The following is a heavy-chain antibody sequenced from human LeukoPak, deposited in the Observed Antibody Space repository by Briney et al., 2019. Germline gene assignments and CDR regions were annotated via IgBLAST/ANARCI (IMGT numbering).Heavy chain of an antibody. CDR2: ISYDGSNK. V-gene: IGHV3-30*18. Sequence: PGGSLRLSCAASGFTFSSYGMHWVRQAPGKGLEWVAVISYDGSNKYYADSVMGRFTISRDNSKNTLYLQMNSLRAEDTAVYYCANGARGRGDAYYYGMDVWGQGTTVTVSS. J-gene: IGHJ6*01. D-gene: IGHD5-24*01. CDR3: ANGARGRGDAYYYGMDV. CDR1: GFTFSSYG.